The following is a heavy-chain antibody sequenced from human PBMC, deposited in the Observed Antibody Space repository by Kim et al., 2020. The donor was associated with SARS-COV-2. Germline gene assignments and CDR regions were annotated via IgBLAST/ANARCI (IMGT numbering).Heavy chain of an antibody. CDR3: AKQITSRGSTFDAYFDY. V-gene: IGHV3-9*01. D-gene: IGHD1-20*01. Sequence: GGSLRLSCAASGFTFHEYGMHWVRQLPGRGQEWVSGISWNSATIGYADTVKGRFIISRDNASNSLYLQMNSLRAEDTALYYCAKQITSRGSTFDAYFDYWGQGILLTVSS. CDR1: GFTFHEYG. CDR2: ISWNSATI. J-gene: IGHJ4*02.